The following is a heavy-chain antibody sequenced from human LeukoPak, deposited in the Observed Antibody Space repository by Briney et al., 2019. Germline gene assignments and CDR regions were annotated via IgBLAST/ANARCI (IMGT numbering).Heavy chain of an antibody. Sequence: ASVTVSCKASGYTFTGYYMHWVRQAPGQGLEWTGWINPSSGGTNYAQKFQGRVTMTRDTSISAAYMELSRLRSDDTAIYYCARDVGEYCSSVSCYASDYWGQGTLVTVSS. V-gene: IGHV1-2*02. J-gene: IGHJ4*02. CDR2: INPSSGGT. CDR1: GYTFTGYY. CDR3: ARDVGEYCSSVSCYASDY. D-gene: IGHD2-2*01.